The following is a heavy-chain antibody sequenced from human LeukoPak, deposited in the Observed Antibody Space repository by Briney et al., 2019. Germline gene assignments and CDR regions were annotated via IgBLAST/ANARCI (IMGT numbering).Heavy chain of an antibody. V-gene: IGHV4-4*02. D-gene: IGHD6-13*01. CDR3: ARSYGYSSSWYGSDWFDP. J-gene: IGHJ5*02. CDR1: GGSISSSNW. Sequence: PSETLSLTCAVSGGSISSSNWWSWVRQPPGKGLEWIGEIYHSGSTNYNPSLKSRVTISVDTSKNQFSLKLSSVTAADTAVYYCARSYGYSSSWYGSDWFDPWGQGTLVTVSS. CDR2: IYHSGST.